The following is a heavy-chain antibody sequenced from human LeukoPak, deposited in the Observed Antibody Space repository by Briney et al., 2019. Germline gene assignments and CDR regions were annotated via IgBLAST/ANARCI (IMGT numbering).Heavy chain of an antibody. J-gene: IGHJ4*02. Sequence: GESLKISCKASGYSFTTYWIGWVRQMPGKGLEWMGIIYPADSTAHYSPSFQGQVTISADKSISTAYLQWSSLKASDTAMYYCARHSVSYYDSSGYSYWGQGTLVTVSS. V-gene: IGHV5-51*01. CDR2: IYPADSTA. CDR3: ARHSVSYYDSSGYSY. D-gene: IGHD3-22*01. CDR1: GYSFTTYW.